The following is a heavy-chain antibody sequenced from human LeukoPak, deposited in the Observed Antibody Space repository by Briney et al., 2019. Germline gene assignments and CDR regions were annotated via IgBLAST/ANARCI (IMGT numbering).Heavy chain of an antibody. D-gene: IGHD6-19*01. CDR1: GGSISSSSYN. J-gene: IGHJ4*02. CDR2: IYYSGST. Sequence: KPSETLSLTCTVSGGSISSSSYNWGWIRQPPGKGLEWIGSIYYSGSTYYNPSLKSRVTMSVDTSKNQFSLKLSSVTAADTAAYYCASVSGYSSGWYYFDYWGQGTLVTVSS. CDR3: ASVSGYSSGWYYFDY. V-gene: IGHV4-39*01.